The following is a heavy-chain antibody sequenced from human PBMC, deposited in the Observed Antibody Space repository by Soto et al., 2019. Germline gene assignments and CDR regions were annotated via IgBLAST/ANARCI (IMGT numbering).Heavy chain of an antibody. CDR2: IWHDGSIQ. J-gene: IGHJ5*02. V-gene: IGHV3-33*01. D-gene: IGHD2-2*01. CDR1: GFTFSSFG. CDR3: ARDRGNVEVPPAFSWFDH. Sequence: QVHLVESGGAVVQPGRSLRLSCEASGFTFSSFGMHWVRQSQGEGLEWVGVIWHDGSIQLYADSVKGRFTISRDNSKNTLYLQMNSLRAEDAAVYYCARDRGNVEVPPAFSWFDHGGQGTLVTVSS.